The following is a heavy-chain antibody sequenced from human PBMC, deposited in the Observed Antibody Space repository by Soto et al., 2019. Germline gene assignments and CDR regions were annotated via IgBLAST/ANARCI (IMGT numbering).Heavy chain of an antibody. V-gene: IGHV3-33*01. CDR3: ARAIRVRGIMYFDN. CDR2: IWYEGSNK. D-gene: IGHD3-10*01. J-gene: IGHJ4*02. CDR1: GFVFSSYD. Sequence: QVQLVESGGGVVQPGRSLRLSCAASGFVFSSYDMHWVRQAPGKGLEWVAGIWYEGSNKYYADSLKGRLTISRDNSKNTLSLQMKSLRVEDTAVYYCARAIRVRGIMYFDNWGQGTLVTVSS.